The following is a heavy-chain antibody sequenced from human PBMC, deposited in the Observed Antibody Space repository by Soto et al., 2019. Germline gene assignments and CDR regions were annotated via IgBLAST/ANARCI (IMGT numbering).Heavy chain of an antibody. CDR2: IYSGGST. D-gene: IGHD6-6*01. J-gene: IGHJ6*02. Sequence: PGGSLRLSCAASGFTVSSNYMSWVRQAPGKGLEWVSVIYSGGSTYYADSVKGRFTISRDNSKNTLYLQMNSLRAEDTAVYYCARDGAARPDGYYGMDVWGQGTTVTVSS. CDR1: GFTVSSNY. CDR3: ARDGAARPDGYYGMDV. V-gene: IGHV3-53*01.